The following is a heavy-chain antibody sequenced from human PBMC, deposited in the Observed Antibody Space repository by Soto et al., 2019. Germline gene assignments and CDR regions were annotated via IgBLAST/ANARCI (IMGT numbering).Heavy chain of an antibody. D-gene: IGHD1-26*01. CDR2: IIPMFGTT. Sequence: QVQLVQSGAEVRKPGPSVKVSCKAFGGTFSSYTLNWVRQAPGPGLEWMGGIIPMFGTTDYAEKFQGRVTITADESTSTAYMELTGLRSEDTAVYYCARDGAGMGATSDYWGQGTLVTVSS. V-gene: IGHV1-69*12. CDR3: ARDGAGMGATSDY. J-gene: IGHJ4*02. CDR1: GGTFSSYT.